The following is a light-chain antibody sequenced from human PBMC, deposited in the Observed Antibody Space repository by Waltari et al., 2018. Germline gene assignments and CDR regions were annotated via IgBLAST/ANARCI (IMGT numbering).Light chain of an antibody. CDR1: QSVTNY. CDR2: DTS. V-gene: IGKV3-11*01. J-gene: IGKJ4*01. CDR3: QQRRDWPLT. Sequence: DIVLTQSPAILSLSPGERASLSRRASQSVTNYLAWYQQKPGQAPRLIIYDTSNRATGIPARFSGSGFGTDFTLTISSLEPEDFAVYYCQQRRDWPLTFGGGTKVEIK.